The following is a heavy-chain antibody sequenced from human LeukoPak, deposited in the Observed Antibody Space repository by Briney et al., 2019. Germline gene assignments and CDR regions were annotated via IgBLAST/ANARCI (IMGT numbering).Heavy chain of an antibody. D-gene: IGHD5-12*01. CDR2: IDSSGGYM. Sequence: GGSLRLSCEASGFTFNTYSMNWARQAPGKGLELVSSIDSSGGYMFYADSVKGRFTISRDNAKNSLYLQMNSLRAEDTAVYYCARERRIVDTRLYYFDYWGQGTLVTVSS. J-gene: IGHJ4*02. CDR3: ARERRIVDTRLYYFDY. CDR1: GFTFNTYS. V-gene: IGHV3-21*01.